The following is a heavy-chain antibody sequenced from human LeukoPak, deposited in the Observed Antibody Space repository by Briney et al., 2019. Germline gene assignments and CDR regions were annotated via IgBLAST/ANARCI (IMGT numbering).Heavy chain of an antibody. CDR2: INPNSGGT. D-gene: IGHD3-10*01. CDR3: ARGWFGDPLNAFDI. V-gene: IGHV1-2*04. Sequence: ASVKVSCKASGYTFTGYYMHWVRQAPGQGLEWMGWINPNSGGTNYAQKFQGWVTMTRDTYISTAYMELSRLRSDDTAVYYCARGWFGDPLNAFDIWGQGTMATVSS. J-gene: IGHJ3*02. CDR1: GYTFTGYY.